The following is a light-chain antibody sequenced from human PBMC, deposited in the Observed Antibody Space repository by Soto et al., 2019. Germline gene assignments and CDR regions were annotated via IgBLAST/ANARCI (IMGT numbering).Light chain of an antibody. CDR1: QAVNTR. J-gene: IGKJ1*01. CDR2: LAS. V-gene: IGKV3-11*01. CDR3: HQRQSWPRT. Sequence: EIGLTHSPATLSSFPCDIVTLSCRASQAVNTRLAWYQHRPGQAPRLLIYLASNRAAGVPARFSGSGSGTDFTLTISDVEPEDFAVYYCHQRQSWPRTFGQGTKVDIK.